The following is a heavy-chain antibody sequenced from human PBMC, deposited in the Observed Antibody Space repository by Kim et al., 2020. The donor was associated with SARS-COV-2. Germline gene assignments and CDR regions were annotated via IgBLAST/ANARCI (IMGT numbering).Heavy chain of an antibody. D-gene: IGHD6-13*01. V-gene: IGHV3-49*02. CDR3: TTTPGIAAAGDI. J-gene: IGHJ3*02. Sequence: EYAASVKGRFTISRDDSKSIAYLQMNSLKTEDTAVYYCTTTPGIAAAGDIWGQGTMVTVSS.